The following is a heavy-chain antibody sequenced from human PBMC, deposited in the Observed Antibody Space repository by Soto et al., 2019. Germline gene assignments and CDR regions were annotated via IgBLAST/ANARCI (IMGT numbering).Heavy chain of an antibody. CDR3: ARGGSGSHLDYFDD. D-gene: IGHD1-26*01. J-gene: IGHJ4*02. Sequence: GGSLRLSCAASGFTFSTYVMHWVRQAPGKGLEWVATISYDGRKKYYADSGKGRFSISRDSSKNTLYLQVNGLRAEDTAVYFCARGGSGSHLDYFDDWGQGTLVTVSS. CDR1: GFTFSTYV. CDR2: ISYDGRKK. V-gene: IGHV3-30*04.